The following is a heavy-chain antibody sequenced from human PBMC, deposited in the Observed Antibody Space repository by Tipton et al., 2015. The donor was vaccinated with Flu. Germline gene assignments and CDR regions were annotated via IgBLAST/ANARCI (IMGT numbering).Heavy chain of an antibody. D-gene: IGHD6-19*01. CDR2: ISHDGHSK. CDR3: VRAEYSSGWCYVFDV. CDR1: TIFN. Sequence: RSLRLSCVTSTIFNAHWVRQAPGKGLEWVAAISHDGHSKYYADSVKGRFTISIDNSGNRLHLQMDSLRGDDTAVYYCVRAEYSSGWCYVFDVWGQGTMVTVSS. V-gene: IGHV3-30-3*01. J-gene: IGHJ3*01.